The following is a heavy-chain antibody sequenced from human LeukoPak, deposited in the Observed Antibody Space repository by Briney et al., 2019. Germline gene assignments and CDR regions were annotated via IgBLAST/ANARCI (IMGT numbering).Heavy chain of an antibody. J-gene: IGHJ6*02. D-gene: IGHD3-22*01. V-gene: IGHV3-7*01. CDR1: GFTFSNYW. Sequence: GGSLRLSCAASGFTFSNYWMTWVRQAPGKGLEWVANIKQGGSEKYYVDSVKGRFTISRDNAKNSLYLQMNSLRAEDTAVYYCARSDTTYYYDSSVYFNYYYGMDVWSQGTKVIV. CDR3: ARSDTTYYYDSSVYFNYYYGMDV. CDR2: IKQGGSEK.